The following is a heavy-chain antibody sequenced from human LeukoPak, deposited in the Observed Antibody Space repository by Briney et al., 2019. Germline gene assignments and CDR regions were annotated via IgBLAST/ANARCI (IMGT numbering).Heavy chain of an antibody. CDR1: GYTFTSYG. Sequence: ASVKVSCKASGYTFTSYGISWVRQAPGQGLEWMGWISAYNGNTNYAQKLQGRVTMTTDTSTSTAYMELRSLRSDGTAVYYCARDLGYCSGGSCYFSYYYGMDVWGQGTTVTVSS. D-gene: IGHD2-15*01. J-gene: IGHJ6*02. V-gene: IGHV1-18*01. CDR2: ISAYNGNT. CDR3: ARDLGYCSGGSCYFSYYYGMDV.